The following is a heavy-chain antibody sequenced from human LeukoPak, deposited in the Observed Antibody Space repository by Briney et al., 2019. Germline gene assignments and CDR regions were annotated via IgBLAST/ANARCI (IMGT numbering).Heavy chain of an antibody. D-gene: IGHD6-19*01. Sequence: GGSLRLSCAASGFTFSSYAMSWVRQAPGKGLERVSTIYSGGTTFYTDSVRGRFTISRDNSKNTLYLQMNSLRAEDAAVYYCARDGTDSSGPIFDYWGRGTLVTVSS. CDR1: GFTFSSYA. J-gene: IGHJ4*02. CDR2: IYSGGTT. V-gene: IGHV3-66*01. CDR3: ARDGTDSSGPIFDY.